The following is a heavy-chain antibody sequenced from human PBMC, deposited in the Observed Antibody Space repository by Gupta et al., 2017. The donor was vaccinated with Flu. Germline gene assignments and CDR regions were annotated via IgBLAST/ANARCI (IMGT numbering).Heavy chain of an antibody. V-gene: IGHV3-30-3*01. CDR2: ISYDGNKK. Sequence: ISYDGNKKTYADSVKGRLNMSRDNAKNTLYLQMNSLRGEDTAVYYGARDKSSTRQYYYYYRDVWGKGTTGTVA. J-gene: IGHJ6*03. D-gene: IGHD2-2*01. CDR3: ARDKSSTRQYYYYYRDV.